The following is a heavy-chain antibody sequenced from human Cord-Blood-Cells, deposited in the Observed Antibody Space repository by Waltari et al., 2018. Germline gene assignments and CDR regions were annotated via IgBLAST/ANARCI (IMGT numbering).Heavy chain of an antibody. CDR2: ISYEGSNE. Sequence: QVQLVESGGGVVQPGRSLRLSCAASGFTFSSYAMLWVRQAPGKGLERGAVISYEGSNEYYADSVKGRFTISRDNSKNTLYLQMNSLGAEDTAVYYCASSRGPTGDYWYFDLWGRGTLVTVSS. CDR3: ASSRGPTGDYWYFDL. CDR1: GFTFSSYA. V-gene: IGHV3-30*04. J-gene: IGHJ2*01. D-gene: IGHD1-1*01.